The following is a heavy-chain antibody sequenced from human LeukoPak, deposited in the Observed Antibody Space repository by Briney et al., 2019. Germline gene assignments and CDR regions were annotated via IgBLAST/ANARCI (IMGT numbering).Heavy chain of an antibody. D-gene: IGHD4-11*01. CDR1: GFTFDDYG. V-gene: IGHV3-20*04. Sequence: GGSLRLSCVASGFTFDDYGMSWVRQAPRKGLEWVSGINWNGGSTGYADSVKGRFTISRDNSKNTLYLQMNSLRAEDTAVYYCAKADNDHSNLRSGPDYWGQGTMFTVSS. CDR3: AKADNDHSNLRSGPDY. J-gene: IGHJ4*02. CDR2: INWNGGST.